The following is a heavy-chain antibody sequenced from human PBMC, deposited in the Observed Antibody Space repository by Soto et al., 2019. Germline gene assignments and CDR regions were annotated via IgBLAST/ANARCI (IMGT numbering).Heavy chain of an antibody. CDR1: GYMFTSYW. Sequence: EVQLVQSAAELKKPGESLKISCETSGYMFTSYWIGWVRQVPGEGLEWMAMIYPADSDIRYSPSFQGQVTISADKSSTTAYLQWSSLKASDTAMYYCARHSGLLGGTDCWGQGTLVTVSS. J-gene: IGHJ1*01. CDR3: ARHSGLLGGTDC. D-gene: IGHD1-26*01. V-gene: IGHV5-51*01. CDR2: IYPADSDI.